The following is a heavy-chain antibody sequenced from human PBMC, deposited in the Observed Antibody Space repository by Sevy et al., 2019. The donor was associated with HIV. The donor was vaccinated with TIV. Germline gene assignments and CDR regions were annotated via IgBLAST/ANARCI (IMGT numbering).Heavy chain of an antibody. V-gene: IGHV3-7*01. Sequence: GSLRLSCAASGFTFSSYWMSWVRQAPGKGLEWVANIKQDGSEKYYVDSVKGRFTISRDNAKNSLYLQMNSLGAEDTAVYYCARDFLKLRYYYGSGSYSNWFDPWGQGTLVTVSS. CDR3: ARDFLKLRYYYGSGSYSNWFDP. CDR2: IKQDGSEK. CDR1: GFTFSSYW. D-gene: IGHD3-10*01. J-gene: IGHJ5*02.